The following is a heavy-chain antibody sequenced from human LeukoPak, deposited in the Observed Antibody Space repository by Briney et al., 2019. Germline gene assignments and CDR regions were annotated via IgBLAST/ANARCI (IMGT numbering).Heavy chain of an antibody. Sequence: SETLSLTCAVYGGSFSGYYWSWIRQPPGKGLEWIGEINHGGNTNYNPSLKSRVTISVDTSKNQFSLKLSSMTAADTAVYYCARQEIGDCSTTSCSLGWFDPWGHGTLVTVSS. D-gene: IGHD2-2*01. J-gene: IGHJ5*02. CDR2: INHGGNT. CDR3: ARQEIGDCSTTSCSLGWFDP. CDR1: GGSFSGYY. V-gene: IGHV4-34*01.